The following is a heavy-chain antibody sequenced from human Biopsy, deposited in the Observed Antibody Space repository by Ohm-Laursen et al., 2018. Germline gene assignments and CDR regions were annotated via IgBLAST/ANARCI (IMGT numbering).Heavy chain of an antibody. CDR3: ATGPYYDTRFYYNVRPFDF. Sequence: ASVKVSCKVSGYTLTELSIHWVRQTGGKGLEWMGGFDREEGKTVYAEKFQGRVTITEDTSTDTVYMEVTSLRSDDTAVYYCATGPYYDTRFYYNVRPFDFWGQGTLVTVSS. D-gene: IGHD3-10*01. V-gene: IGHV1-24*01. J-gene: IGHJ4*02. CDR1: GYTLTELS. CDR2: FDREEGKT.